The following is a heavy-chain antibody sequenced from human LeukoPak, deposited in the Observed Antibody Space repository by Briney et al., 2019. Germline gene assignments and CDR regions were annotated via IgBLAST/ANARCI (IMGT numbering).Heavy chain of an antibody. D-gene: IGHD7-27*01. CDR3: ARGSRGDGAAFDI. V-gene: IGHV4-30-2*01. J-gene: IGHJ3*02. Sequence: TTSQTLSLTCAVSGDSVSSGDYSWSWIRQPPGKGLEWIGYIYHSGSTNYNPSLKSRVAISVDRSKNQFSLKLSSVTAADTAVYYCARGSRGDGAAFDIWGQGTMVTVSS. CDR2: IYHSGST. CDR1: GDSVSSGDYS.